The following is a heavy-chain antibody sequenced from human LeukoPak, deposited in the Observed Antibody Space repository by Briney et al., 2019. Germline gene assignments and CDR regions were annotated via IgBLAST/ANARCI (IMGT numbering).Heavy chain of an antibody. CDR1: GGSISSSNW. Sequence: KTSETLSLTCAVSGGSISSSNWWSWVRQPPGKGLEWIGEIYHSGSTNYNPSLKSRVTISVGKSKNQFSLKLSSVTAADTAVYYCARLAGPIAAAGNFDYWGQGTLVTVSS. V-gene: IGHV4-4*02. D-gene: IGHD6-13*01. J-gene: IGHJ4*02. CDR2: IYHSGST. CDR3: ARLAGPIAAAGNFDY.